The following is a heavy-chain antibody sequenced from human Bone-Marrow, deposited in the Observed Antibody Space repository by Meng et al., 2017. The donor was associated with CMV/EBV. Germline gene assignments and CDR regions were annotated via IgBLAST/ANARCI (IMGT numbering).Heavy chain of an antibody. CDR1: GGTFSSYA. V-gene: IGHV1-69*05. Sequence: SVKVSCKASGGTFSSYAISWVRQAPGQGLEWMGGIIPIFGTANYAQKFQGRVTITTDESTSTAYMELSSLRSEDTAVYYCARGGCSSTSCYTYWFDPWVQGTLVTVSS. D-gene: IGHD2-2*02. CDR3: ARGGCSSTSCYTYWFDP. CDR2: IIPIFGTA. J-gene: IGHJ5*02.